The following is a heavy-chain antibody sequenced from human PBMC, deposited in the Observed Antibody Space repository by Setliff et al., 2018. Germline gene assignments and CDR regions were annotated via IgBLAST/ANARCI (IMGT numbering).Heavy chain of an antibody. Sequence: PGESLKISCAASGFAFDKYAISWVRLAPGKGLEWVSAISDSGISKFYANSVKGRFTISRDNFEKTVSLQMNSLRAEGTAVYFCAKDVVSYSDYIYDDWGPGTLVTVSS. CDR1: GFAFDKYA. J-gene: IGHJ4*02. CDR2: ISDSGISK. D-gene: IGHD4-17*01. CDR3: AKDVVSYSDYIYDD. V-gene: IGHV3-23*01.